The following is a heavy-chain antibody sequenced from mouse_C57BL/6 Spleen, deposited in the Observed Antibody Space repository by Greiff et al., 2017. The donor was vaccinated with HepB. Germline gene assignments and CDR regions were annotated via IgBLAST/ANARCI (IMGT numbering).Heavy chain of an antibody. CDR2: IDPNSGGT. CDR3: ARDYDYDAWFAY. CDR1: GYTFTSYW. J-gene: IGHJ3*01. V-gene: IGHV1-72*01. D-gene: IGHD2-4*01. Sequence: QVQLKQPGAELVKPGASVKLSCKASGYTFTSYWMHWVKQRPGRGLEWIGRIDPNSGGTKYNEKFKSKATPTVDKPSSTAYMQLSSLTSEDSAVYYCARDYDYDAWFAYWGQGTLVTVSA.